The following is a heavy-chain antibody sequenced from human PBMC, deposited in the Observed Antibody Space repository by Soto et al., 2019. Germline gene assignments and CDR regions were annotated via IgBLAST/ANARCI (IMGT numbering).Heavy chain of an antibody. CDR2: ISYDGSNK. D-gene: IGHD1-26*01. V-gene: IGHV3-30*18. CDR1: GFTFSSYG. CDR3: AKAVGATTDWFDP. Sequence: QVQMVESGGVVVQPGRSLRLSCAASGFTFSSYGMHWVRQAPGKGLEWVAVISYDGSNKYYADSVKGRFTISRDNSKNTLYLQMNSLRAEDTAVYYCAKAVGATTDWFDPWGQGTLFTVSS. J-gene: IGHJ5*02.